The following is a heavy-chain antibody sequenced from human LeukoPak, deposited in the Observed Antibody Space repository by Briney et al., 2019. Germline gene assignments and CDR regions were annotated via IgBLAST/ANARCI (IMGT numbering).Heavy chain of an antibody. Sequence: GGSLRLSCAASGFTFNNYAMTWVRQAPEKGLEWVSSIIDSGISTYYGDSVKGRFTISRDNSKNTLYLQMNSLRAEDTAVYYCAKGSRGNYDYWGQGTLVPVSS. J-gene: IGHJ4*02. V-gene: IGHV3-23*01. CDR1: GFTFNNYA. CDR2: IIDSGIST. CDR3: AKGSRGNYDY. D-gene: IGHD1-7*01.